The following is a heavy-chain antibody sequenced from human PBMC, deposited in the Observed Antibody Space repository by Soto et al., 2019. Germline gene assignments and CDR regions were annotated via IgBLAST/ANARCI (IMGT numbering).Heavy chain of an antibody. D-gene: IGHD5-18*01. V-gene: IGHV3-23*01. CDR1: GFTFSSYA. CDR2: ISGSGGST. Sequence: PGGFLRLSCAASGFTFSSYAMSWVRQAPGKGLEWVSAISGSGGSTYYADSVKGRFTISRDNSKNTLYLQMNSLRAEDTAVYYCAKGLQLWLWYFDYWGQGTLVTVSS. CDR3: AKGLQLWLWYFDY. J-gene: IGHJ4*02.